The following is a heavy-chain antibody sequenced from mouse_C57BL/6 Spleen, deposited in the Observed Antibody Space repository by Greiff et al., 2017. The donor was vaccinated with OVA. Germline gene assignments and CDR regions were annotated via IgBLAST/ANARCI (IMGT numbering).Heavy chain of an antibody. CDR1: GYSFTGYY. CDR3: ARGDSTRYYYAMDY. D-gene: IGHD2-5*01. V-gene: IGHV1-42*01. J-gene: IGHJ4*01. CDR2: INPSTGGT. Sequence: VQLQQSGPELVKPGASVKISCKASGYSFTGYYMNWVKQSPEKSLEWIGEINPSTGGTTYNQKFKAKATLTVDKSSSTAYMQLKSLTSEDSAVYYCARGDSTRYYYAMDYWGQGTSVTVSS.